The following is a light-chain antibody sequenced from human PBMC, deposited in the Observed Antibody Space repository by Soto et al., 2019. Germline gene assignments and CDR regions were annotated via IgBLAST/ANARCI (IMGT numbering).Light chain of an antibody. J-gene: IGLJ2*01. CDR1: SSDVGAYNY. CDR2: EVN. Sequence: QSALTQPASVSGSPGLSITISCTGTSSDVGAYNYVSWYQQHPGKAPKLMIFEVNNRPSGVSNRFSGSKSGNTASLAISGLQAEDEADYYCSSYTSSSTLVFGGGTKLTVL. CDR3: SSYTSSSTLV. V-gene: IGLV2-14*01.